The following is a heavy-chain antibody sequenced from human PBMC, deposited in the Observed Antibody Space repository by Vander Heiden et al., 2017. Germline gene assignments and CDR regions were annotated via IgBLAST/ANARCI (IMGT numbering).Heavy chain of an antibody. CDR2: IIWNADVT. CDR3: VKYVTPGGADV. J-gene: IGHJ6*02. Sequence: EVQLAESGGRLVQPGWSMRLSCALSGVSSYDYGMHWFRQATGEGLEWFSGIIWNADVTGYADSVKGRFTISRDSAKNSLYLHMSSLKPEDTALYYCVKYVTPGGADVWGQGTTVTVS. V-gene: IGHV3-9*02. CDR1: GVSSYDYG. D-gene: IGHD2-21*02.